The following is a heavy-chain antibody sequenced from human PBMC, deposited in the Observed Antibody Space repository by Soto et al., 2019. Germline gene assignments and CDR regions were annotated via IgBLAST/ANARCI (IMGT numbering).Heavy chain of an antibody. D-gene: IGHD1-7*01. V-gene: IGHV3-33*06. CDR1: GFTFSSYG. J-gene: IGHJ3*02. CDR2: IWYDGSNK. CDR3: AKRPLELLFYAFDI. Sequence: GGSLRLSCAASGFTFSSYGMHWVRQAPGKGLEWVAVIWYDGSNKYYADSVKGRFTISRDNSKNTLYLQMNSLRAEDTAVYYCAKRPLELLFYAFDIWGQGTMVTVSS.